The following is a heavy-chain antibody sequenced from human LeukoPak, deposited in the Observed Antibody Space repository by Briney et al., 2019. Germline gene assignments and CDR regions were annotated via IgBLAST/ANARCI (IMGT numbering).Heavy chain of an antibody. CDR1: GYTFTNYW. D-gene: IGHD5-24*01. Sequence: GASLKISCKASGYTFTNYWIGWVRQMPGKGLEWMGIIYPGNSDTRYSPSFQGRVTILADKSISTAYLQWSSLKAPDTAIYYCARHGPVDMATTDCDYWCQGTLVTVSS. V-gene: IGHV5-51*01. CDR3: ARHGPVDMATTDCDY. J-gene: IGHJ4*02. CDR2: IYPGNSDT.